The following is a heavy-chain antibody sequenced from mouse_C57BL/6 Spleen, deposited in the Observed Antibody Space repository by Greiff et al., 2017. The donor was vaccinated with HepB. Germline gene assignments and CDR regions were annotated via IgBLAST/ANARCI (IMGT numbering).Heavy chain of an antibody. CDR2: ISNLAYSI. V-gene: IGHV5-15*01. J-gene: IGHJ4*01. Sequence: DVHLVESGGGLVQPGGSLKLSCAASGFTFSDYGMAWVRQAPRKGPEWVAFISNLAYSIYYADTVTGRFTISRENAKNTLYLEMSSLRSEDTAMYYCARHDYYGSSLYAMDYWGQGTSVTVSS. D-gene: IGHD1-1*01. CDR3: ARHDYYGSSLYAMDY. CDR1: GFTFSDYG.